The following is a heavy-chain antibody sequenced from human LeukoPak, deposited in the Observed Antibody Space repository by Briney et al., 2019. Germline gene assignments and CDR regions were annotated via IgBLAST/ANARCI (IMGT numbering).Heavy chain of an antibody. D-gene: IGHD3-22*01. J-gene: IGHJ4*02. CDR3: ATLQGGYYDSSGYRYLIGDY. CDR1: GGSFSGYY. CDR2: INHSGST. Sequence: SQTLSLTCAVYGGSFSGYYWSWIRHTPGKGLECIGEINHSGSTNYNPSLKSRVTISVDTSKNQFSVKLSSVTAADTAVYYCATLQGGYYDSSGYRYLIGDYWGQGTLVTVSS. V-gene: IGHV4-34*01.